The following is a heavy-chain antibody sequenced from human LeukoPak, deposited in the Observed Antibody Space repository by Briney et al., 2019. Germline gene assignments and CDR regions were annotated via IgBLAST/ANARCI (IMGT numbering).Heavy chain of an antibody. CDR2: IYSGGST. Sequence: GGSLRLSCAVSGFTVSRNYMSWVRQAPGKGLEWVSVIYSGGSTDYADSVKGRFTISRDNSKNTLYLQLNSLRAEDTAVYYCASIDYGDSYWGQGTLVTVSS. D-gene: IGHD4-17*01. J-gene: IGHJ4*02. CDR1: GFTVSRNY. CDR3: ASIDYGDSY. V-gene: IGHV3-66*01.